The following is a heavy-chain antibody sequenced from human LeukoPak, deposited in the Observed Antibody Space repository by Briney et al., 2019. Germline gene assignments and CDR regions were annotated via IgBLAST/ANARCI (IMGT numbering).Heavy chain of an antibody. V-gene: IGHV1-46*01. Sequence: GASVKVSCKASGYTSTSYYMHWVRQAPGQGLEWMGIINPSGGSTSYAQTFQGRVTMTRDTSTSTVYMELSSLRSEDTAVYYCARVVAPLGDYYYYYGMAVWGKGTTVTVSS. D-gene: IGHD2-15*01. CDR2: INPSGGST. J-gene: IGHJ6*04. CDR3: ARVVAPLGDYYYYYGMAV. CDR1: GYTSTSYY.